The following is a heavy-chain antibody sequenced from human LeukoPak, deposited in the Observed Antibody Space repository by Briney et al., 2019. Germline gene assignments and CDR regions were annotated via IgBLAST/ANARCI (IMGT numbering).Heavy chain of an antibody. CDR2: INPDNGDT. V-gene: IGHV1-8*01. CDR3: ARTLGYCSSTTCSSPFDY. Sequence: AASVKVSCKASGYIFTNYDINWVRQATGQGLERMGWINPDNGDTSYAQKFQGRVTMTRDTATNTAYMELSSLRSEDTAVYYCARTLGYCSSTTCSSPFDYWGQGTLVTVSS. J-gene: IGHJ4*02. CDR1: GYIFTNYD. D-gene: IGHD2-2*01.